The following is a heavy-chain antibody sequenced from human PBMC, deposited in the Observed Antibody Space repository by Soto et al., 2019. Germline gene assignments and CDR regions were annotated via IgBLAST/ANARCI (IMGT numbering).Heavy chain of an antibody. CDR2: INHSGST. CDR3: ARGGIAARPSGYYYMDV. D-gene: IGHD6-6*01. J-gene: IGHJ6*03. Sequence: QVQLQQWGAGLLKPSETLSLTCAVYGGSFSGYYWSWIRQPPGKGLEWIGEINHSGSTNYNPSLKSRVTISVDTYKNQFSLKLSSVTAADTAVYYCARGGIAARPSGYYYMDVWGKGTTVTVSS. CDR1: GGSFSGYY. V-gene: IGHV4-34*01.